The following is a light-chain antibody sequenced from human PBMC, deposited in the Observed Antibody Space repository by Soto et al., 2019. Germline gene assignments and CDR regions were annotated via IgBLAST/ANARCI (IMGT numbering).Light chain of an antibody. CDR2: KAS. J-gene: IGKJ4*01. CDR1: QTISSW. CDR3: QQSYSTPHLT. V-gene: IGKV1-5*03. Sequence: DIQMTQSPSTLSGSVGDRVTITCRASQTISSWLAWYQQKPGKAPKLLIYKASTLKSGVPSRFSGSGSGTDFTLTISSLQPEDFATYYCQQSYSTPHLTFGGGTKVDIK.